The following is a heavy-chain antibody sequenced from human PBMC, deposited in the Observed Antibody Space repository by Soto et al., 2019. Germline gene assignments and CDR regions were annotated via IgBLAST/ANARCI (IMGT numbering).Heavy chain of an antibody. CDR2: IYYSGST. CDR3: ARGRHYYGSGRPDWFDP. D-gene: IGHD3-10*01. CDR1: GGSISSGDYY. J-gene: IGHJ5*02. V-gene: IGHV4-30-4*01. Sequence: QVQLQESGPGLVKPSQTLSLTCTVSGGSISSGDYYWSWIRQPPGKGLEWIGYIYYSGSTYYNPSLKSRVTISVDTSKNQFSLKLSSVTATDTAVYYCARGRHYYGSGRPDWFDPWGQGTLVTVSS.